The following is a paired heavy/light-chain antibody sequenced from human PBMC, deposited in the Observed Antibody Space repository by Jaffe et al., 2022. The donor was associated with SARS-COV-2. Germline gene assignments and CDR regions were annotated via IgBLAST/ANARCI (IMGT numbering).Heavy chain of an antibody. J-gene: IGHJ4*02. Sequence: QVQLVESGGGVVQPGRSLRLSCAVSGFTFSTYNMHWVRQAPGKGLEWVAVIAYDGGYKYCADSVKGRFTISRDNSKNTLYLQMNTLRAEDTAVYYCARGVTKNCRGGRCYSDDFDYWGQGTLVTVSS. D-gene: IGHD2-15*01. CDR3: ARGVTKNCRGGRCYSDDFDY. V-gene: IGHV3-30*03. CDR2: IAYDGGYK. CDR1: GFTFSTYN.
Light chain of an antibody. CDR3: SAWDSSLSAVV. CDR2: RNN. J-gene: IGLJ2*01. CDR1: SNNVGNEG. Sequence: QAGLTQPPSVSKGLRQTATLTCTGNSNNVGNEGAAWLQQHQGHPPKLLSYRNNNRPSGISERLSASRTGNTASLTITGLQPEDEADYYCSAWDSSLSAVVFGGGTKLTVL. V-gene: IGLV10-54*01.